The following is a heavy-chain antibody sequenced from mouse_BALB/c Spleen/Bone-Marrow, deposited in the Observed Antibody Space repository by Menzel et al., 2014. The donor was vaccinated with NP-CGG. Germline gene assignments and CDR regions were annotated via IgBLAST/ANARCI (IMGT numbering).Heavy chain of an antibody. CDR1: GHSLNSYG. Sequence: VQRVESGPGLAASSLSQSITCTVSGHSLNSYGVHWVRQPPGKGLEWRGEIWGGWSTNYNTALMNRLSMSKHTSKSQVFIKMNKLRTDDTAVYYCANDYYGCLYAMDYWGQGTSVTVSS. V-gene: IGHV2-9*02. J-gene: IGHJ4*01. CDR2: IWGGWST. CDR3: ANDYYGCLYAMDY. D-gene: IGHD1-1*01.